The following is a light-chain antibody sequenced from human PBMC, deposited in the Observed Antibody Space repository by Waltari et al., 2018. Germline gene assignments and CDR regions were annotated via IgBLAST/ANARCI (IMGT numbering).Light chain of an antibody. CDR2: EVS. Sequence: QSALTQPASVSGSPGQSITIPCTGTSSDVGCYNLVSWYQQHPVKAPKLMMYEVSKRPSGVSNRFSGSKSANTASLTISGLQAEDEADYHCCSYVGSSTWVYGGGTKLTVL. V-gene: IGLV2-23*02. J-gene: IGLJ3*02. CDR1: SSDVGCYNL. CDR3: CSYVGSSTWV.